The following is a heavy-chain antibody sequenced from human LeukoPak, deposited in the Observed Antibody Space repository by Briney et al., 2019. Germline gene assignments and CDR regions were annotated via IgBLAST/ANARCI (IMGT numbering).Heavy chain of an antibody. CDR3: TRVLFVVVVAATENWFDP. CDR1: GFTFGDYA. CDR2: IRSKAYGGTT. Sequence: GGSLRLSCTASGFTFGDYAMSWFRQAPGKGLEWVGFIRSKAYGGTTEYAASVKGRFTISRDDSKSIAYLQMNSLKTEDTAVYYCTRVLFVVVVAATENWFDPWGQGTLVTVSS. D-gene: IGHD2-15*01. J-gene: IGHJ5*02. V-gene: IGHV3-49*03.